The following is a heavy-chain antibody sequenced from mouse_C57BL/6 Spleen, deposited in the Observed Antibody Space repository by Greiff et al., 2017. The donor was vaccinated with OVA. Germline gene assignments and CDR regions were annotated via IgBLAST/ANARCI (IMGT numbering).Heavy chain of an antibody. Sequence: VNVVESGPELVKPGASVKISCKASGYAFSSSWMNWVKQRPGKGLEWIGRIYPGDGDTNYNGKFKGKATLTADKSSSTAYMQLSSLTSEDSAVYFCARSGDYYGSRGDFDYWGQGTTLTVSS. J-gene: IGHJ2*01. D-gene: IGHD1-1*01. CDR1: GYAFSSSW. CDR2: IYPGDGDT. V-gene: IGHV1-82*01. CDR3: ARSGDYYGSRGDFDY.